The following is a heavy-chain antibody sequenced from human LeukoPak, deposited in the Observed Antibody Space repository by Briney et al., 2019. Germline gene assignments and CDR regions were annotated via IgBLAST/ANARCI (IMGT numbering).Heavy chain of an antibody. Sequence: GGSLRLSCAASGFTFSSYAMSWVRQAPGKGLEWVSAISGSGGSTYYAYPVKGRYIITRNNSNTTPSLNKNRLRAEDTAVYYCAKFSPIRYCSSTSCLPQNYYSYYYYMDVWGKGTTVTVSS. CDR3: AKFSPIRYCSSTSCLPQNYYSYYYYMDV. V-gene: IGHV3-23*01. CDR2: ISGSGGST. J-gene: IGHJ6*03. D-gene: IGHD2-2*01. CDR1: GFTFSSYA.